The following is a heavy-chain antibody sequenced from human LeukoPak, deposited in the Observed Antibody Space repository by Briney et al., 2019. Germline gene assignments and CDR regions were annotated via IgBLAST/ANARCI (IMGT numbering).Heavy chain of an antibody. J-gene: IGHJ5*02. Sequence: SETLSLTCAVYGGSFSGYYWSWIRQPAGKGLEWIGSIYTSGSTTYNPSLKSRVTMSVDTSKNQFSLKLSSVTAADTAVYYCARDSGTTGEVKFDPWGQGTLVTVSS. D-gene: IGHD3-10*01. CDR1: GGSFSGYY. CDR3: ARDSGTTGEVKFDP. CDR2: IYTSGST. V-gene: IGHV4-4*07.